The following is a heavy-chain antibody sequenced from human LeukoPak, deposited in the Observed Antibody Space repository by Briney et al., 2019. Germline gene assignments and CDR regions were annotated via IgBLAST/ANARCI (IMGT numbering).Heavy chain of an antibody. J-gene: IGHJ4*02. D-gene: IGHD2-15*01. Sequence: PSETLSLTCAVYGGSFSGYYWSWIRQPPGKGLEWIGEINHSGSTNYNPSLKSRVTISVDTSKNQFSLKLSSVTAADTAVYYCATLTRYCSGGSCVDWGQGTLVTVSS. CDR1: GGSFSGYY. CDR3: ATLTRYCSGGSCVD. CDR2: INHSGST. V-gene: IGHV4-34*01.